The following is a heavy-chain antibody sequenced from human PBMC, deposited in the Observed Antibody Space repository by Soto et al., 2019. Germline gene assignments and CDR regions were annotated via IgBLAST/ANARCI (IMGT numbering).Heavy chain of an antibody. CDR2: IYYSGST. CDR3: ARGLRFLEWLSPQCWFDP. J-gene: IGHJ5*02. V-gene: IGHV4-30-4*08. CDR1: GGSISSGGYY. D-gene: IGHD3-3*01. Sequence: SETLSLTCTVSGGSISSGGYYWSWIRQHPGKGLEWIGYIYYSGSTNYNPSLKSRVTISVDTSKNQFSLKLSSVTAADTAVYYCARGLRFLEWLSPQCWFDPWGQGTLVTVSS.